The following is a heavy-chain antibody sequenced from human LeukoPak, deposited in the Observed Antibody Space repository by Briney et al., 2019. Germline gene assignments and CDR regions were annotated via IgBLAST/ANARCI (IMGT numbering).Heavy chain of an antibody. CDR2: LYHSGSP. J-gene: IGHJ4*02. Sequence: SETLSLTCTVSGYSISSGYYWGWVRPPPAKGLEWIGSLYHSGSPYSNPSLQSRVTISVDTSKNQFSLKLSSMIAADTAVYYYTRDSGYKFDFWGQGTLVMVSS. CDR1: GYSISSGYY. D-gene: IGHD5-12*01. CDR3: TRDSGYKFDF. V-gene: IGHV4-38-2*02.